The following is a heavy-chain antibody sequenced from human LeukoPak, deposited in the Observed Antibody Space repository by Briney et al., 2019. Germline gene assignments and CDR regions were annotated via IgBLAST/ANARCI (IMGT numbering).Heavy chain of an antibody. V-gene: IGHV3-23*01. CDR1: GFIFSSYA. CDR2: ISSSGGST. CDR3: AKGYCSGGSCYSGLFDY. Sequence: GGSLRLSYAASGFIFSSYAMSWVRQAPGKGLEWVSAISSSGGSTYYADSVKGRFTISRDNSKNTLYLQMNSLRAEDTAVYYCAKGYCSGGSCYSGLFDYWGQGTLVTVSS. D-gene: IGHD2-15*01. J-gene: IGHJ4*02.